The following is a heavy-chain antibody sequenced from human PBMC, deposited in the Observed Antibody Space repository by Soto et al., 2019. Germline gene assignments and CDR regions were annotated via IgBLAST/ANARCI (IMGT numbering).Heavy chain of an antibody. J-gene: IGHJ4*02. V-gene: IGHV1-3*05. D-gene: IGHD6-25*01. Sequence: QVQLVQSGAEEKKPGASVKVSCKASGYTFTSYAMSWVRQAPGQRLEWMGWINAGNGNTKYSEKFQGRVTITKDTSASTAYMELSSLRSDDTAVYYGARDQRIAFDYWGQGTLVTVSP. CDR2: INAGNGNT. CDR1: GYTFTSYA. CDR3: ARDQRIAFDY.